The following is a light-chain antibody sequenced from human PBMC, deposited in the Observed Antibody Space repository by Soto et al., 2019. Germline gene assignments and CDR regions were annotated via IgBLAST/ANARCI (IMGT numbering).Light chain of an antibody. CDR1: QSVSSY. CDR2: DAS. V-gene: IGKV3-11*01. CDR3: QQRSNWPYT. J-gene: IGKJ2*01. Sequence: EIVLTQSPATLSLSPGERATLSCRASQSVSSYLAWYQQKPGQAPRLLIYDASNRATGIPARFSGSGSGTDFTLTISSLAPEDFEVYYCQQRSNWPYTFGQGTKLEIK.